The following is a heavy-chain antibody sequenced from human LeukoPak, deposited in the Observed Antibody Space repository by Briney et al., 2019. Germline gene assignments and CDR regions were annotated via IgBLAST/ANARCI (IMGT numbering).Heavy chain of an antibody. CDR1: GGSISSYY. Sequence: SETLSLTCTVSGGSISSYYWNWIRQPPGKGLEWIGYIYYSGSTNYSPSLKSRVTMSVDTSKKQFSLKVSSVTAADTAVYYCARGHSSSWYSFDYWGQGTLVTVSS. D-gene: IGHD6-13*01. CDR2: IYYSGST. J-gene: IGHJ4*02. V-gene: IGHV4-59*01. CDR3: ARGHSSSWYSFDY.